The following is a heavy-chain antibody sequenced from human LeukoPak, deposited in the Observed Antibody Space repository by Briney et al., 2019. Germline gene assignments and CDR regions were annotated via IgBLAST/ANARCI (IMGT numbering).Heavy chain of an antibody. V-gene: IGHV3-23*01. CDR3: AKISSGAEDY. CDR2: ISGGGVST. J-gene: IGHJ4*02. D-gene: IGHD6-25*01. Sequence: GGSLRLSCAASGFTFSSYAMSWVRQAPGKGLEWVSAISGGGVSTYYADSVKGRFTISRDNSKNTLYLQMNSLRAEDTAVYYCAKISSGAEDYWGQGTLVTVSS. CDR1: GFTFSSYA.